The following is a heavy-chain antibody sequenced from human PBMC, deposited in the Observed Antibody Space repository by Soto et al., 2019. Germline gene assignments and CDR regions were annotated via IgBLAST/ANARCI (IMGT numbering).Heavy chain of an antibody. Sequence: VQLLESGGGLVQPGGSLRLSCAASGFTFNNYAMSWVRQAPGKGLEWVSTISDSGGSTYYADSVRGRFTISRDNSKSTLYLQMNSLRAEDTAVYYCAKTGIVAARQTDCWGQGTLVTVSS. CDR3: AKTGIVAARQTDC. J-gene: IGHJ4*02. V-gene: IGHV3-23*01. CDR1: GFTFNNYA. D-gene: IGHD6-6*01. CDR2: ISDSGGST.